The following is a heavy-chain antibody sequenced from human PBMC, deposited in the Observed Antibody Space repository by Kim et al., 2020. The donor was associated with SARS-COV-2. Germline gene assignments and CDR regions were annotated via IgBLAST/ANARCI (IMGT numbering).Heavy chain of an antibody. V-gene: IGHV4-4*02. Sequence: SETLSLTCAVSGGSISSSNWWSWVRQPPGKGLEWIGEIYHSGSTNYNPSLKSRVTISVDKSKNQFSLKLSSVTAADTAVYYCARTENYYGSGSYSYWGQGTLVTVSS. D-gene: IGHD3-10*01. CDR3: ARTENYYGSGSYSY. CDR2: IYHSGST. CDR1: GGSISSSNW. J-gene: IGHJ4*02.